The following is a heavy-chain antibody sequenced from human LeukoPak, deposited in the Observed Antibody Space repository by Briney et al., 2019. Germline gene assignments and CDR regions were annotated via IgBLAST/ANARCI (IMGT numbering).Heavy chain of an antibody. V-gene: IGHV3-30*04. J-gene: IGHJ4*02. CDR1: GFTFSSYA. D-gene: IGHD3-9*01. CDR3: ATAESNYDILTGYSRY. CDR2: ISYDGSNK. Sequence: GGSLRLSCAASGFTFSSYAMHWVRQAPGKGLEWVAVISYDGSNKYYADSVKGRFTTSRDNSKNTLYLQMNSLRAADTAVSYCATAESNYDILTGYSRYWGQGTLVTVSS.